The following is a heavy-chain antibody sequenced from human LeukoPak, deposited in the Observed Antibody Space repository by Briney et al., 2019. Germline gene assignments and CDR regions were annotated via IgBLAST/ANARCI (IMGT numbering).Heavy chain of an antibody. J-gene: IGHJ4*02. CDR1: GGSISSSSYS. Sequence: PSETLSLTCTVSGGSISSSSYSWAWIRQPPGKGLEWIGSICYSGSTYYNPSLKSRVTISVDTSKNQFSLKLNSVTAADTAVYYCARIYSATWAGFYWGQGTPVTVSS. D-gene: IGHD3/OR15-3a*01. CDR3: ARIYSATWAGFY. CDR2: ICYSGST. V-gene: IGHV4-39*07.